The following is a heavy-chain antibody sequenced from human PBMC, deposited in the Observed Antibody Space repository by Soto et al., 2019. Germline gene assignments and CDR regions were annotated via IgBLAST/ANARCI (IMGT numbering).Heavy chain of an antibody. J-gene: IGHJ4*02. V-gene: IGHV5-51*01. CDR3: ARVSVEHLVTDFDS. CDR2: IYPGDSDT. CDR1: GYSFATFW. D-gene: IGHD6-6*01. Sequence: PGESLKISCKGSGYSFATFWIGWVRQLPGEGLESMGIIYPGDSDTRYSPSFQGQVTISADKSISTAYLQWTSLKASDTAIYYCARVSVEHLVTDFDSWGQGTLVTVSS.